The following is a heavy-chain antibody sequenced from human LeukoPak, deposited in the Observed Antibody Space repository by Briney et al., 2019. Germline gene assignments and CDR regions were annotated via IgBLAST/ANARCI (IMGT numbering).Heavy chain of an antibody. V-gene: IGHV1-8*03. D-gene: IGHD1-7*01. CDR3: ARAPSWNYNRYYYYYVDV. CDR2: MNPNSGNT. J-gene: IGHJ6*03. Sequence: ASLKVSCKTSGYTFTNFDINWVRQASGHGLEWMGWMNPNSGNTGYAQKFQGRVTITRNTSTSTAYMELSSLRSEDTAVYYCARAPSWNYNRYYYYYVDVWGRGTTVTVSS. CDR1: GYTFTNFD.